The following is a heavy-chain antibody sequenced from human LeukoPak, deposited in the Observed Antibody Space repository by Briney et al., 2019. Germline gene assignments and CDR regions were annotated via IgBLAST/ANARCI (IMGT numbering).Heavy chain of an antibody. Sequence: ASVKVSCKASGYTFTSNYIHWVRQAPGQGLEWMGIVNPSGDTTSYAQQFQGRVTMTRDMSTSTVYMELSSLRSEDTAVYYCARKVAVGCNVLDYWGQGTLVTVSS. CDR1: GYTFTSNY. CDR2: VNPSGDTT. D-gene: IGHD2/OR15-2a*01. J-gene: IGHJ4*02. V-gene: IGHV1-46*01. CDR3: ARKVAVGCNVLDY.